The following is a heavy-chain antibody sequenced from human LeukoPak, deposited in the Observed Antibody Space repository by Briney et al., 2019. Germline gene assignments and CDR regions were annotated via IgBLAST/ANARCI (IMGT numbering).Heavy chain of an antibody. D-gene: IGHD2-21*02. CDR3: ARDRDFPRDQLDY. CDR1: RFTFSNYA. Sequence: GGSLRLSCAAFRFTFSNYAMTWVRQAPGKGLEWVSTISASGGTTSYADSVKGRFTISRDTSKNTLYLQMNSLRAEDTALYYCARDRDFPRDQLDYWGQGTLVTVSS. V-gene: IGHV3-23*01. J-gene: IGHJ4*02. CDR2: ISASGGTT.